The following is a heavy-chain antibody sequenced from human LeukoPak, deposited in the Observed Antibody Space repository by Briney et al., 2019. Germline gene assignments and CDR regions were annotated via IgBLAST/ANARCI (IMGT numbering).Heavy chain of an antibody. D-gene: IGHD3-22*01. CDR3: ATHSSGYYLDAVDI. CDR2: IYPDDSDT. J-gene: IGHJ3*02. V-gene: IGHV5-51*01. Sequence: PGESLKISCKGSGFSFTTYWIGWVRQMPGKGLEWVGIIYPDDSDTRYSPSFQGQVIISADKSISTAYLQWSGLRASDTAMYYGATHSSGYYLDAVDIWGQGTMVTVSS. CDR1: GFSFTTYW.